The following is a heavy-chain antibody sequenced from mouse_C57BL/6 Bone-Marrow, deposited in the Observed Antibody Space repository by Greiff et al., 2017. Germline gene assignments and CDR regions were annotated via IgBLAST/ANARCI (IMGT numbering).Heavy chain of an antibody. J-gene: IGHJ1*03. CDR1: GFTFSDYY. V-gene: IGHV5-16*01. CDR3: ARDITLYGSSYWYFDV. CDR2: INYDGSST. Sequence: EVNVVESEGGLVQPGSSMKLSCTASGFTFSDYYMAWVRQVPEKGLEWVANINYDGSSTYYLDSLKSRFIISRDNAKNILYLQMSSLKSEDTATYYCARDITLYGSSYWYFDVWGTGTTVTVSS. D-gene: IGHD1-1*01.